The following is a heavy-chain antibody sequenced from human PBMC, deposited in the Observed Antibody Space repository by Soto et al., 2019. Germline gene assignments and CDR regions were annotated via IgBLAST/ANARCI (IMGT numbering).Heavy chain of an antibody. D-gene: IGHD3-22*01. CDR3: ARYYYDSSGYPGPFDP. J-gene: IGHJ5*02. CDR2: ISGSGGST. Sequence: SCAASGFTFSSYAMNWVRQAPGKGLEWVSAISGSGGSTYYADSVKGRFTISRDNSKNTLYLQMNSLRAEDTAVYYCARYYYDSSGYPGPFDPWGQGTLVTVSS. CDR1: GFTFSSYA. V-gene: IGHV3-23*01.